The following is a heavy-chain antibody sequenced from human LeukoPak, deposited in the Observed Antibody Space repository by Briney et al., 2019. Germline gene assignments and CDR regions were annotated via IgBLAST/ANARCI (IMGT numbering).Heavy chain of an antibody. D-gene: IGHD2-8*01. V-gene: IGHV4-34*01. CDR1: GGSFSGYY. CDR2: INHSGST. J-gene: IGHJ4*02. CDR3: ATENGFNDY. Sequence: PSETPSLTCAVYGGSFSGYYWSWIRQPPGKGLEWIGEINHSGSTNYNPSLKSRVTISLDTSKNQFSLKLSSVTAADTAVYYCATENGFNDYWGQGTLVTVSS.